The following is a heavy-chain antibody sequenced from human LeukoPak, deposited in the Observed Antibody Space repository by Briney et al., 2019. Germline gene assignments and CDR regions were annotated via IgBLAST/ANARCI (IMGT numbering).Heavy chain of an antibody. J-gene: IGHJ3*02. CDR1: GFTFSSYE. CDR2: ISSSGSTI. V-gene: IGHV3-48*03. D-gene: IGHD3-9*01. Sequence: GGSLRLSCAASGFTFSSYEMNWVRQAPGKGLEWVPYISSSGSTIYYADSVKGRFTISRDNAKNSLYLQMNSLRAEDTAVYYCARGYVLRYIDWLPYDAFDIWGQGTMVTVSS. CDR3: ARGYVLRYIDWLPYDAFDI.